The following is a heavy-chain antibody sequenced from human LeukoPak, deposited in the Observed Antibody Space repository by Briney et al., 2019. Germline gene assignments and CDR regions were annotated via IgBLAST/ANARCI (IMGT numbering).Heavy chain of an antibody. CDR3: VRHSSRIIVVAASWDWFDP. J-gene: IGHJ5*02. CDR1: GYSFTSYG. V-gene: IGHV1-18*01. Sequence: ASVKVSCKASGYSFTSYGISWVRQAPGQGLEWMGWISTYNGNTNYAQNLQDRVTMTTDTSTRTAYMELRSLRSDDTALYYCVRHSSRIIVVAASWDWFDPWGQGSLVTVSS. D-gene: IGHD2-15*01. CDR2: ISTYNGNT.